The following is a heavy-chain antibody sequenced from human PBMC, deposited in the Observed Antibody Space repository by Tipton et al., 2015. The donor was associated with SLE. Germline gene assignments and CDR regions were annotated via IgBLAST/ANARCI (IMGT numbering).Heavy chain of an antibody. CDR1: GGSISSHY. J-gene: IGHJ2*01. Sequence: LRLSCTVSGGSISSHYWSWIRQPAGKGLEWIGYIYTSGSTNYNPSLKSRVTISVDTSKNQFSLKLSSVTAVDTAVYYCARNTGFYYDSSGDWYFDLWGRGTLVTVSS. CDR2: IYTSGST. CDR3: ARNTGFYYDSSGDWYFDL. V-gene: IGHV4-4*09. D-gene: IGHD3-22*01.